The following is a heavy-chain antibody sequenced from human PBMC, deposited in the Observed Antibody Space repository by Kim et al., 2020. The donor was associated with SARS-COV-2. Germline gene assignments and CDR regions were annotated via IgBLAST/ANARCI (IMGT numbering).Heavy chain of an antibody. CDR2: KNYRGFT. Sequence: SETLSLTCTVSGESIIGDKHWGWIRQPPGEGLEWIGFKNYRGFTHYKPSLRSRVTMSVDTSKNQLSLTLTSVTTADTAIYFCARNEATGAAYDYFKYWGQGILVTVSS. J-gene: IGHJ4*02. V-gene: IGHV4-28*01. D-gene: IGHD1-26*01. CDR1: GESIIGDKH. CDR3: ARNEATGAAYDYFKY.